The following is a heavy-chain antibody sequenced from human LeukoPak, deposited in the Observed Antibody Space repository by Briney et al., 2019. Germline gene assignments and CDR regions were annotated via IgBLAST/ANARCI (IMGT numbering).Heavy chain of an antibody. CDR2: ISYDGSNK. CDR1: GFTFSSYG. V-gene: IGHV3-30*03. CDR3: ARGVGCSGGSCYFRLIYGMDV. D-gene: IGHD2-15*01. J-gene: IGHJ6*02. Sequence: GRSLRLSCAASGFTFSSYGMHWVRQAPGKGLEWVAVISYDGSNKYYADSVKGRFTISRDNSKNTLYLQMNSLRAEDTALYYCARGVGCSGGSCYFRLIYGMDVWGQGTTVTVSS.